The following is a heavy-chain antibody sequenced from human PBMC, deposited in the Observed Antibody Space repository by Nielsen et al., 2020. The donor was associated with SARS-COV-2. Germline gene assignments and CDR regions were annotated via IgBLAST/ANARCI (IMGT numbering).Heavy chain of an antibody. J-gene: IGHJ3*02. D-gene: IGHD2/OR15-2a*01. CDR2: IYYSGST. V-gene: IGHV4-59*01. Sequence: SETLSLTCTVSGGSISSYYWNWIRQPPGKGLEWIGYIYYSGSTNYNPSLKSRVTISVDTSKNHFSLKLSSVTAADTAVYYCARGGWHVIAAFDIWGQGTMVTVSS. CDR1: GGSISSYY. CDR3: ARGGWHVIAAFDI.